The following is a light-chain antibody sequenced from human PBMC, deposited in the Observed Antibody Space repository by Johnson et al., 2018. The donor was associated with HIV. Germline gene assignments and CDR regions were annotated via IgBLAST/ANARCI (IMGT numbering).Light chain of an antibody. V-gene: IGLV1-51*01. Sequence: QSVLTQPPSVSAAPGQKVTISCSGSSSNIASNYVSWYQQIPGTAPKLLIYDNNKRPSGIPDRFSASKSATSAALGITGLQTGDEVDYYCGTWDSSLSDYVFGTGTKVTVL. CDR3: GTWDSSLSDYV. CDR2: DNN. CDR1: SSNIASNY. J-gene: IGLJ1*01.